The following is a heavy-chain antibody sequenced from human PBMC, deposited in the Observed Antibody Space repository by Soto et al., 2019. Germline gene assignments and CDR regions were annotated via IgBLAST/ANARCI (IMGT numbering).Heavy chain of an antibody. Sequence: PSETLSLTCPVSGGSISSSSYYWGWIRQPPGKGLEWIGSIYYSGSTYYNPSLKSRVTISVDTSKNQFSLKLSSVTAADTAVYYCASSSQGYYDFWSGFWSFDYWGQGTLVPVS. CDR3: ASSSQGYYDFWSGFWSFDY. J-gene: IGHJ4*02. CDR1: GGSISSSSYY. D-gene: IGHD3-3*01. V-gene: IGHV4-39*01. CDR2: IYYSGST.